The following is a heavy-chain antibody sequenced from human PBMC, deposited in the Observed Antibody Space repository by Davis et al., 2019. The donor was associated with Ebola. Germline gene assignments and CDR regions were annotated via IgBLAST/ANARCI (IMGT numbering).Heavy chain of an antibody. Sequence: AASVKVSCKASGYTFTSYGISWVRQAPGQGLEWMGWISAYNGNTNYAQKLQGRVTMTTDTSTSTAYMELRSLRSDDTAVYSCASDSILSTSGFLDYWGQGTLVTVSS. CDR3: ASDSILSTSGFLDY. V-gene: IGHV1-18*04. CDR2: ISAYNGNT. D-gene: IGHD2-2*01. J-gene: IGHJ4*02. CDR1: GYTFTSYG.